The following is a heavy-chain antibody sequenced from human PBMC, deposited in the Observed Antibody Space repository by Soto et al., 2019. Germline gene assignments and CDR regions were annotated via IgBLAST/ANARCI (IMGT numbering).Heavy chain of an antibody. CDR2: INHSGST. D-gene: IGHD6-13*01. CDR1: GGSFSGYY. V-gene: IGHV4-34*01. CDR3: ARLIRRAAAAFDY. J-gene: IGHJ4*02. Sequence: SETLSLTCAVHGGSFSGYYWSWIRQPPGKGLEWIGEINHSGSTNYNPSLKSRVTISVDTSKNQFSLKLSSVTAADTAVYYCARLIRRAAAAFDYWGQGTLVTVSS.